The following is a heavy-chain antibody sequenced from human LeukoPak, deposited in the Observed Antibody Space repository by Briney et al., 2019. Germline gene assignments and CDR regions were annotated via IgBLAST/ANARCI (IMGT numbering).Heavy chain of an antibody. D-gene: IGHD6-19*01. V-gene: IGHV4-59*01. J-gene: IGHJ4*02. Sequence: SETLSLTCTVSGXSISSYYWSWIRQPPGKGLEWIGYIYYSGSTNYNPSLKSRVTISVDTSKNQFSLKLSSVTAADTAVYYCARWSSGWYDFDYWGQGTLVTVSS. CDR1: GXSISSYY. CDR3: ARWSSGWYDFDY. CDR2: IYYSGST.